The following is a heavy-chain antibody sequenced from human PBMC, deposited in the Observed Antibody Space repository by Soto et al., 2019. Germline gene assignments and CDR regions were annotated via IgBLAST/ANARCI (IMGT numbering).Heavy chain of an antibody. CDR2: ISGSGSST. J-gene: IGHJ6*02. CDR1: GFTFTNYA. V-gene: IGHV3-23*01. D-gene: IGHD3-10*01. CDR3: AKGGETRHYYYAMDV. Sequence: EVQLLESEGGLVQPGTSLRLSCAASGFTFTNYAMSWVRQAPGKGLEWVSAISGSGSSTYYADSVKGRFTISRDNLKNMVYLKMNNLRADDTAKYSCAKGGETRHYYYAMDVWGQGTTVTVSS.